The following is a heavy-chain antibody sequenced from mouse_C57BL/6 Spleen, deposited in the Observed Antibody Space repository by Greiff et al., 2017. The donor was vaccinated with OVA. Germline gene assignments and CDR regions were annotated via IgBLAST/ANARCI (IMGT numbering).Heavy chain of an antibody. CDR1: GYTFTSYW. J-gene: IGHJ2*01. CDR2: INPSSGYT. Sequence: QVQLKESGAELAKPGASVKLSCKASGYTFTSYWMHWVKQRPGQGLEWIGYINPSSGYTNYNKKFKDKATLTADKSSSTGYMQLNSLRYEDSAVDYCARYGLLTHFDDWGKGTTLTVSS. V-gene: IGHV1-7*01. CDR3: ARYGLLTHFDD. D-gene: IGHD3-1*01.